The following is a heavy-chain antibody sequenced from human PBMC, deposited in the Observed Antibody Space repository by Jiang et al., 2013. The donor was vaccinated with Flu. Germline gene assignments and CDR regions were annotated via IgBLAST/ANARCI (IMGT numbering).Heavy chain of an antibody. CDR3: ARIRCGGSCSSAYFDY. Sequence: KPTQTLTLTCTFSGFSLSTSGMRVSWIRQPPGKALEWLARIDWDDDKFYSTSLKTRLTISKDTSKNQVVLTMTNMDPVDTATYYCARIRCGGSCSSAYFDYWGQGTLVTVSS. D-gene: IGHD2-15*01. V-gene: IGHV2-70*04. J-gene: IGHJ4*02. CDR1: GFSLSTSGMR. CDR2: IDWDDDK.